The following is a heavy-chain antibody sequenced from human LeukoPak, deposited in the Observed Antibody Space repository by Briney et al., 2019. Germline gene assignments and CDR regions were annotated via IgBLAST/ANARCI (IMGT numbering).Heavy chain of an antibody. CDR3: AKDNKRHSCDY. D-gene: IGHD2-2*01. J-gene: IGHJ4*02. CDR2: ISDDGSNK. CDR1: GFTFRSYG. Sequence: PGRSLRLSCAASGFTFRSYGMHWVRQAPGKGLEWVAVISDDGSNKYYADSVKGRFTISRDSSKNTLSLQMNSLRVEDTAVYYCAKDNKRHSCDYWGQGTLVTVSS. V-gene: IGHV3-30*18.